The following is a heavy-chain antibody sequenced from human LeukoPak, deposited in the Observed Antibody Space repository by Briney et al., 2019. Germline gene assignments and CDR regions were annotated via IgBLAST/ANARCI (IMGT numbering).Heavy chain of an antibody. CDR1: GYTFTSYA. J-gene: IGHJ5*02. D-gene: IGHD3-16*02. CDR2: MNPNSGNT. Sequence: GASVKVSCKASGYTFTSYAISWVRQAPGQGLEWMGWMNPNSGNTGYAQKFQGRVTMTRNTSISTAYMELSSLRSEDTAVYYCARGSRITFGGVIVIKGFDPWGQGTLVTVSS. V-gene: IGHV1-8*02. CDR3: ARGSRITFGGVIVIKGFDP.